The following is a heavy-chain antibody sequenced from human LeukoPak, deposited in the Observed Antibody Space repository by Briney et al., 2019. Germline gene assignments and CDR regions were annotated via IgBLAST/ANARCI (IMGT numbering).Heavy chain of an antibody. V-gene: IGHV3-23*01. D-gene: IGHD2-2*01. CDR3: AKQRVVVVPAAMSHDY. CDR2: ISGSGGST. J-gene: IGHJ4*02. Sequence: PGGSLRLSCAASGFTFSSYAMSWVRQAPGKGLEWVSAISGSGGSTNYADSVKGRFTISRDNSKNTLYLQMNSLRAEDTAVYYCAKQRVVVVPAAMSHDYWGQGTLVTVSS. CDR1: GFTFSSYA.